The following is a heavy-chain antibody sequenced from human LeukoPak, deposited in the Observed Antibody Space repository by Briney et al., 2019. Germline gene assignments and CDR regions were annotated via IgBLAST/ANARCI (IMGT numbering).Heavy chain of an antibody. V-gene: IGHV3-48*01. CDR2: ITSTSDTI. J-gene: IGHJ4*02. D-gene: IGHD6-13*01. CDR3: ARVAYSSSWYFDY. Sequence: PGGSLRLSCAASGFTFSSYAMSWVRQAPGKGLEWLSYITSTSDTIYYADSVKGRFTISRDNSKNTLYLQMNSLRAEDTAVYYCARVAYSSSWYFDYWGQGTLVTVSS. CDR1: GFTFSSYA.